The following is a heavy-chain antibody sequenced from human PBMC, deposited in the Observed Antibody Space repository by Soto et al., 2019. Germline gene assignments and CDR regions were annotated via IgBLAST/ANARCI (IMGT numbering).Heavy chain of an antibody. V-gene: IGHV1-18*01. Sequence: QVQLVQSAAEVKKPGASVKVSCKASGYTLTNYAISWVRQAPGQGPEWMGRINTYNGNSNYAQKFQSRVTMTTDTSANTAYMELRSLTADDTAVYYCARDCTGGSCFCIYWGQGTLVTVSS. CDR2: INTYNGNS. J-gene: IGHJ4*02. CDR3: ARDCTGGSCFCIY. D-gene: IGHD2-15*01. CDR1: GYTLTNYA.